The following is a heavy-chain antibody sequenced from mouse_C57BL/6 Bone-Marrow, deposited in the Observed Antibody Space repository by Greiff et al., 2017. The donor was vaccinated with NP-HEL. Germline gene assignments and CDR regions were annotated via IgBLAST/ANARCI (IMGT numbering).Heavy chain of an antibody. J-gene: IGHJ3*01. CDR2: ISSGSSTI. Sequence: EVKLVESGGGLVKPGGSLKLSCAASGFTFSDYGMHWVRQAPEQGLEWVAYISSGSSTIYYAATVKGRFTISRDNAKNTLFLQMTSLRSEDTAMYYCAIASSGPGFAYWGQGTLVTVSA. D-gene: IGHD3-2*02. CDR3: AIASSGPGFAY. V-gene: IGHV5-17*01. CDR1: GFTFSDYG.